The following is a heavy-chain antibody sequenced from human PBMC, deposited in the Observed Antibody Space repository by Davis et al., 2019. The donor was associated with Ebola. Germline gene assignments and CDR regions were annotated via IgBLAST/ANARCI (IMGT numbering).Heavy chain of an antibody. J-gene: IGHJ6*02. V-gene: IGHV4-4*02. CDR3: AREEIAVAGTDDGMDV. D-gene: IGHD6-19*01. CDR2: IYHSGST. Sequence: GSLRLSCAVSGGSISSSNWWSWVRQPPGKGLEWIGEIYHSGSTNYNPSLKSRVTISVDKSKNQFSLKLSSVTAADTAVYYCAREEIAVAGTDDGMDVWGQGTTVTVSS. CDR1: GGSISSSNW.